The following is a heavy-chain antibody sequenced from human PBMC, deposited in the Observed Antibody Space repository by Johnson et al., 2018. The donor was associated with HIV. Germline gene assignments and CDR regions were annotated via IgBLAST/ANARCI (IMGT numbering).Heavy chain of an antibody. D-gene: IGHD6-19*01. CDR1: GFTVNSNY. Sequence: VQLVESGGGLVQPGGSLRLSCAASGFTVNSNYMSWVRQAPGKGLEWVSVISGRGGSTYYADSVKGRFTISRDISQNTLYLQMHSLRAEDTAVYYCAKDRSSGWYPAFDIWGQGTMVTVSS. CDR3: AKDRSSGWYPAFDI. CDR2: ISGRGGST. J-gene: IGHJ3*02. V-gene: IGHV3-23*04.